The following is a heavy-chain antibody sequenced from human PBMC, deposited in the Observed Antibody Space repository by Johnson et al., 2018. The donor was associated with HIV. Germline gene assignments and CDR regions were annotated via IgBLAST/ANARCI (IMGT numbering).Heavy chain of an antibody. D-gene: IGHD5-18*01. J-gene: IGHJ3*02. V-gene: IGHV3-NL1*01. CDR3: ARAPGYSRAFDI. Sequence: QVQLVESGGGVVQPGRSLRLSCAASGFTFSSYAMHWVRQAPGKGLEWVSFIYSGGSTYYADSVKGRFTISRDNSKNTLYLQMNRLRAEDTAVYYCARAPGYSRAFDIWGQGTMVTVSS. CDR2: IYSGGST. CDR1: GFTFSSYA.